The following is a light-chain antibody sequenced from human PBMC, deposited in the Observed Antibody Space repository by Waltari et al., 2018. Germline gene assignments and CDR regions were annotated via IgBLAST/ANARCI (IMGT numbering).Light chain of an antibody. CDR2: KAS. Sequence: DIQMTQCPTTLSAAVGDRVTITCRDSKSISSWLVWYQQKPVKAPKLLIYKASSLESGVPSRLSGSGSGTEFTLTISSLQPDDFATYYCQQYNSYSRYTFGQGTKVEIK. V-gene: IGKV1-5*03. CDR3: QQYNSYSRYT. J-gene: IGKJ2*01. CDR1: KSISSW.